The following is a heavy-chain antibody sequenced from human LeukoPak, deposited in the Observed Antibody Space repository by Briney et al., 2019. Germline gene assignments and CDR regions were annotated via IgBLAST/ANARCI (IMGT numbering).Heavy chain of an antibody. J-gene: IGHJ4*01. CDR1: GFTFSTYS. V-gene: IGHV3-21*01. CDR3: ARGPYYDILTGYSNDY. CDR2: ISSSTTYI. D-gene: IGHD3-9*01. Sequence: GGSLRLSCATSGFTFSTYSMNWVREAPGKGLEWVSSISSSTTYIYYADSVKGRFTISRDNAKNSLYLQMHSLRAEDTAVYYCARGPYYDILTGYSNDYWGQGTLVTVSS.